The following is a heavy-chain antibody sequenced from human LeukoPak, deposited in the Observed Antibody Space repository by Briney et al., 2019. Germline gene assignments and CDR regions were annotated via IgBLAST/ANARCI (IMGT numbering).Heavy chain of an antibody. CDR2: IYTSGST. J-gene: IGHJ3*02. CDR1: GGSFSSYY. D-gene: IGHD3-10*01. V-gene: IGHV4-59*10. CDR3: ARVYYGSGSYSAFDI. Sequence: SETLSLTCAVYGGSFSSYYWSWIRQPAGEGLEWIGRIYTSGSTNYNPSLKSRVTMSVDTSKNQFSLKLSSVTAADTAVYYCARVYYGSGSYSAFDIWGQGTMVTVSS.